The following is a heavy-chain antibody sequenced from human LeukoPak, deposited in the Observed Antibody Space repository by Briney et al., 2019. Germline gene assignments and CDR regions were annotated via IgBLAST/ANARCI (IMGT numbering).Heavy chain of an antibody. J-gene: IGHJ4*02. CDR3: AKDNAGHIVVVTAFDY. V-gene: IGHV3-23*01. Sequence: GGSLRLSCAASGFTVSSNYMSWVRQAPGKGLEWVSAISGSGGSTYYADSVKGRFTISRDNSKNTLYLQMNSLRAEDTAVYYCAKDNAGHIVVVTAFDYWGQGTLVTVSS. CDR1: GFTVSSNY. CDR2: ISGSGGST. D-gene: IGHD2-21*02.